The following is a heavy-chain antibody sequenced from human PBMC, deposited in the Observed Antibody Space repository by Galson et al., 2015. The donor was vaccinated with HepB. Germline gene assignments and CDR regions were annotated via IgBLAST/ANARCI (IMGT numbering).Heavy chain of an antibody. V-gene: IGHV1-3*01. J-gene: IGHJ3*02. Sequence: SVKVSCKASGYTFTSYAMHWVRQAPGQRLEWMGWINAGNGNTKYSQKFQGRVTITRDTSASTAYMELSSLRSEDTAVYYCARAGGLGWELDPRGHAFDIWGQGTMVTVSS. CDR1: GYTFTSYA. CDR3: ARAGGLGWELDPRGHAFDI. D-gene: IGHD1-1*01. CDR2: INAGNGNT.